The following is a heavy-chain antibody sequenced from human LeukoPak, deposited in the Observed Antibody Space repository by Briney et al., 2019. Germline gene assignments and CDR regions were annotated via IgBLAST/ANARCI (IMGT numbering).Heavy chain of an antibody. J-gene: IGHJ4*02. CDR1: GGSFSGYY. V-gene: IGHV4-31*11. CDR2: IYYSGST. CDR3: ARAFYGALGY. Sequence: SETLSLTCAVYGGSFSGYYWSWIRQHPGKGLEWIGYIYYSGSTYYNPSLKSRVTISVDTSKNQFSLKLSSVTAADTAVYYCARAFYGALGYWGQGTLVTVSS. D-gene: IGHD4-17*01.